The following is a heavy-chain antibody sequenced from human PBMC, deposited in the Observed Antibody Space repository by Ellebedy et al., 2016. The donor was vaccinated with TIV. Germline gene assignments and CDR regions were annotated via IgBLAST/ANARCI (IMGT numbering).Heavy chain of an antibody. Sequence: PGGSLRLSCAASGLTLRNYALSWLRQAPGKGLEWVSAISAGGEVTYYADSVKGRFTISRDNSKNTLYLQMNSLRAEDMAIYYCAKPPEQWLIHTGLDSWGQGTLVTVAS. CDR3: AKPPEQWLIHTGLDS. CDR1: GLTLRNYA. J-gene: IGHJ4*02. CDR2: ISAGGEVT. D-gene: IGHD6-19*01. V-gene: IGHV3-23*01.